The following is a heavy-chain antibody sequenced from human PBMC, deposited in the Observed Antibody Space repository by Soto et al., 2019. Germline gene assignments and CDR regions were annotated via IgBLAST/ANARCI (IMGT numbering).Heavy chain of an antibody. CDR1: GFTFNDYA. CDR2: IGGRGGNA. V-gene: IGHV3-23*01. CDR3: DKARESVGVAGFFDS. J-gene: IGHJ4*02. Sequence: GGSLRLSCAASGFTFNDYAINWVRQRLGRGLEYVSGIGGRGGNAFYADSMKGRFTISRDNSKNTVYLQMNKLRVDDSAMYYCDKARESVGVAGFFDSWGQGTLVTVSS.